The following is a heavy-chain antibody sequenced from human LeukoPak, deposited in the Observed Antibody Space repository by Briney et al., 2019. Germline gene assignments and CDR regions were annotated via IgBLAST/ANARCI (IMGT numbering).Heavy chain of an antibody. D-gene: IGHD2-15*01. J-gene: IGHJ4*02. CDR2: ISSSSSYI. CDR3: AKSTPSGAATYYFDY. CDR1: GFTFSSYS. V-gene: IGHV3-21*01. Sequence: GGSLRLSCAASGFTFSSYSMNWVRQAQGKGLEWVSSISSSSSYIYYADSVKGRFTISRDNAKNSLYLQMNSLRAEDTAVYYCAKSTPSGAATYYFDYWGQGTLVTVSS.